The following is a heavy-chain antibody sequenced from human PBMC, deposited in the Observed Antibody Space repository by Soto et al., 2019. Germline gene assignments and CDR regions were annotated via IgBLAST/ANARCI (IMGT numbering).Heavy chain of an antibody. CDR2: IYYSGST. D-gene: IGHD5-18*01. Sequence: SETLSLTCTVSGGSISSYYWSWIRQPPGKGLEWIGYIYYSGSTNYNPSLKSRVTISVDTSKNQFSLKLSSVTAADTAVYYCARDREITRGYSYGTYNWFDPWGQGTLVT. J-gene: IGHJ5*02. CDR1: GGSISSYY. V-gene: IGHV4-59*01. CDR3: ARDREITRGYSYGTYNWFDP.